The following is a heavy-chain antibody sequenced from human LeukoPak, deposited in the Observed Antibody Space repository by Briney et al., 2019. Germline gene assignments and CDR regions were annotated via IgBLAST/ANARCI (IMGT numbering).Heavy chain of an antibody. Sequence: GASVKVSCKASGGTFSSYAISWVRQAPGQGLEWMGGIIPIFGTANYAQKFQGRITITADESTSTAYMELSSLRSEDTAVYYCARVIVVINAFDIWGQGTMVTVSS. V-gene: IGHV1-69*13. CDR3: ARVIVVINAFDI. CDR2: IIPIFGTA. D-gene: IGHD3-22*01. CDR1: GGTFSSYA. J-gene: IGHJ3*02.